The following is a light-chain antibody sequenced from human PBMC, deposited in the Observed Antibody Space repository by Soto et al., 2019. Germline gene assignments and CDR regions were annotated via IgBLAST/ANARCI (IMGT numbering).Light chain of an antibody. Sequence: EIVLTQSPATLSLSPGERATLSCRASQSVSSYLAWYQQKPGQAPRLLIYDTSKRATGIPARFSGSGSGTDFTLTISSLEPEDFAVYYCQQRTNFPRSFTFGPGTKVDIK. J-gene: IGKJ3*01. CDR2: DTS. CDR3: QQRTNFPRSFT. CDR1: QSVSSY. V-gene: IGKV3-11*01.